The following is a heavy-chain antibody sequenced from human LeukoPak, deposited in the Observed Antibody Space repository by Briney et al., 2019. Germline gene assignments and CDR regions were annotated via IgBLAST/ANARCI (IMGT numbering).Heavy chain of an antibody. J-gene: IGHJ3*02. V-gene: IGHV1-69*13. Sequence: GASVKVSCKASGGTFSNYAINWVRQAPGPGLEWMGGIIPLFGTANYAQKFQGRVTITADESTSTVYMELNSLKSEDTAVYYCARGSSEIFDAFDIWGQGTMVTVSS. D-gene: IGHD6-25*01. CDR2: IIPLFGTA. CDR3: ARGSSEIFDAFDI. CDR1: GGTFSNYA.